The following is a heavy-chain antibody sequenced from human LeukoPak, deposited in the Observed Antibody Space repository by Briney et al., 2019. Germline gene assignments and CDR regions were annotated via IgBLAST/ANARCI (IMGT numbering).Heavy chain of an antibody. D-gene: IGHD3-10*01. CDR2: IYHSGST. V-gene: IGHV4-30-2*01. J-gene: IGHJ4*02. CDR3: ARLSPYLGSGSSAFPDDF. CDR1: GGSISSGGYS. Sequence: SETLSLTCAVSGGSISSGGYSWSWIRQPPGKGLEWIGYIYHSGSTYYNPSLKSRVTISVDRSKNQFSLKLSSVTAADTAVFYCARLSPYLGSGSSAFPDDFWGQGTLVTVSS.